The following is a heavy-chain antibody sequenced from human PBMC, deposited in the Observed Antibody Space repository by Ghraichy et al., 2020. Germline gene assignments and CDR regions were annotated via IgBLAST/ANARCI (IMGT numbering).Heavy chain of an antibody. D-gene: IGHD4-23*01. Sequence: GGSLRLSCEASGFTFSSYSMSWVRQAPGKGPEWISYITSSSRFTSYADSVKGRFTIARDNAKNTLYLQMNSLRDEDTAVYYCARGSTVVRYYYYDAMDVWGQGTTVTVSS. CDR1: GFTFSSYS. CDR2: ITSSSRFT. J-gene: IGHJ6*02. V-gene: IGHV3-48*02. CDR3: ARGSTVVRYYYYDAMDV.